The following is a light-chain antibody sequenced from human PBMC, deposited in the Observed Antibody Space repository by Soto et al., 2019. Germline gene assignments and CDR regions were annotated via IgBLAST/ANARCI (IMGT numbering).Light chain of an antibody. CDR1: QSAGTN. J-gene: IGKJ1*01. CDR2: GAS. V-gene: IGKV3-20*01. Sequence: EILMTQSPSSLSVSPGEIATRSRRASQSAGTNLAWYQQKPGQAPRLIIHGASSRATGVPDRITGSGSGTDFTLSISRLEPEDFAVYYCQQYGGSTRTFGQGTKV. CDR3: QQYGGSTRT.